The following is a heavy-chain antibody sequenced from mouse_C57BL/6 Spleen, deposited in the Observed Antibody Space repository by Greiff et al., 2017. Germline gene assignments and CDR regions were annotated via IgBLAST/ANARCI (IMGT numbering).Heavy chain of an antibody. CDR2: IDPSDSYT. CDR3: ASTTVVGKGYFDV. V-gene: IGHV1-59*01. D-gene: IGHD1-1*01. J-gene: IGHJ1*03. CDR1: GYTFTSYW. Sequence: VQLQQPGAELVRPGTSVKLSCKASGYTFTSYWMHWVKQRPGQGLEWIGVIDPSDSYTNYNQKFKGKATLTVDTSSSTAYMQLSSLTSEDSAVYYCASTTVVGKGYFDVWGTGTTVTVSS.